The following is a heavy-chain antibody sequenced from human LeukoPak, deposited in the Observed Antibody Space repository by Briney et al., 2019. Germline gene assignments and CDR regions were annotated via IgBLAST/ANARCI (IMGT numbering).Heavy chain of an antibody. Sequence: GGSLRLSCAASGFTFDDYAMHWVRQAPGKGLEWVSGISWNSGSKGYADSVKGRFTISRDNAKNSLYLQMNSLRAEDTALDYCAKALWSGYHYYYGMDVWGQGTTVTVSS. V-gene: IGHV3-9*01. CDR3: AKALWSGYHYYYGMDV. CDR2: ISWNSGSK. CDR1: GFTFDDYA. J-gene: IGHJ6*02. D-gene: IGHD3-3*01.